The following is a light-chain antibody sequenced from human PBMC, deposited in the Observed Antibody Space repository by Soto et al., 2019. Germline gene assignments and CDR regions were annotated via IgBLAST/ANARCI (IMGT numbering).Light chain of an antibody. CDR3: QQYGTSPWT. CDR2: GAR. V-gene: IGKV3-20*01. CDR1: QSVTKNF. J-gene: IGKJ1*01. Sequence: TMLTLSPGTPSLSPEDGATLSCRASQSVTKNFLAWYQQKPGQAPRLLIYGARSRATGVPDRFSASGSGTDFSLTIIRLEPEDFAVYYCQQYGTSPWTFGQGTKV.